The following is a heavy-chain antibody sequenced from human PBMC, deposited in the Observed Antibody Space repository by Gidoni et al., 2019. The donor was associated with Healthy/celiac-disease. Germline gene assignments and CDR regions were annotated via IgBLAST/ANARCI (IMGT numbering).Heavy chain of an antibody. D-gene: IGHD5-12*01. V-gene: IGHV4-34*01. Sequence: QVQLQQWGAGLLKPSETLSLTCAVYGGSFSGYYWSWIRQPPGKGLEWIGEINHSGSTNYNPSLKSRVTISVDTSKNQFSLKLSSVTAADTAVYYCARAYLWLRLRDAFDIWGQGTMVTVSS. CDR3: ARAYLWLRLRDAFDI. CDR1: GGSFSGYY. J-gene: IGHJ3*02. CDR2: INHSGST.